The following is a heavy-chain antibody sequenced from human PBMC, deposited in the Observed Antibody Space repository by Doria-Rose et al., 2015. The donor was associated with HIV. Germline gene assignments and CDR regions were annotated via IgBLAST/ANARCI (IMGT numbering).Heavy chain of an antibody. V-gene: IGHV4-31*03. D-gene: IGHD3-10*01. J-gene: IGHJ5*02. Sequence: TVSGGSISSGGYYWSWIRQHPGKGLEWIGYIYYSGSTYYNPSLKSRDTISVDTSKDQFSLKLSSVTAADTAVYYCAREGWASDKGVWFDPWGQGTLVTVSS. CDR3: AREGWASDKGVWFDP. CDR1: GGSISSGGYY. CDR2: IYYSGST.